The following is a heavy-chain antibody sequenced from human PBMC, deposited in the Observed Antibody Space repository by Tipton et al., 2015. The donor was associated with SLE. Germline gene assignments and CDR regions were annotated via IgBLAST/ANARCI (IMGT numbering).Heavy chain of an antibody. V-gene: IGHV4-39*07. Sequence: TLSLTCTVSGGSISSSSYYWGWIRQPPGKGLEWIGSIYYSGCTYYNPSLKSRVTISVDTSKNQFSLKLSSVTAADTAVYYCAPKYYPAAMGFDYWGQGTLVTVSS. CDR2: IYYSGCT. CDR3: APKYYPAAMGFDY. J-gene: IGHJ4*02. CDR1: GGSISSSSYY. D-gene: IGHD2-2*01.